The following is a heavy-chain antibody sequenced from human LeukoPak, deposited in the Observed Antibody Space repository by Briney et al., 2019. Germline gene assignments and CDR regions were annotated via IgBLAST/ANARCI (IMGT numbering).Heavy chain of an antibody. V-gene: IGHV3-7*04. CDR2: IHPDGNEK. CDR1: GFTFSNYC. Sequence: GGSLRLSCAVSGFTFSNYCMSWVRQAPGRGLEWVANIHPDGNEKYHAESVKGRFTISRDNAKNSLYLQMNSLRVEDTAVYYCARGDDFSGDHWGQGTLVTVSS. J-gene: IGHJ4*02. D-gene: IGHD1-1*01. CDR3: ARGDDFSGDH.